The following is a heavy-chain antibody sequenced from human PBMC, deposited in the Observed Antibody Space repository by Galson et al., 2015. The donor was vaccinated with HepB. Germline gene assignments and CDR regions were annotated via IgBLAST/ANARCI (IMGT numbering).Heavy chain of an antibody. V-gene: IGHV3-21*01. CDR2: ISSSSSYI. Sequence: SLRLSCAASGFTFSSYSMNWVRQAPGKGLEWVSSISSSSSYIYYADSVKGRFTISRDNAKNSLYLQMNSLRTEDTAVYYCARGRSTTNDAFDIWGQGTMVTVSS. J-gene: IGHJ3*02. CDR1: GFTFSSYS. D-gene: IGHD1-1*01. CDR3: ARGRSTTNDAFDI.